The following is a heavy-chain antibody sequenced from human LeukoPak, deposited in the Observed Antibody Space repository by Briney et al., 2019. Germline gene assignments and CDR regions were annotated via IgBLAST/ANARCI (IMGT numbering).Heavy chain of an antibody. CDR2: ISSSGSTI. CDR3: ARGRDVNPAASPYDYYGMDV. CDR1: GFTFSDYY. Sequence: GGSLRLSCAASGFTFSDYYMSWIRQAPGKGLEWVSYISSSGSTIYYADSVKGRFTISRDNAKNSLYLQMNSLRAEDTAVYYCARGRDVNPAASPYDYYGMDVWGQGTTVTVSS. J-gene: IGHJ6*02. D-gene: IGHD6-25*01. V-gene: IGHV3-11*01.